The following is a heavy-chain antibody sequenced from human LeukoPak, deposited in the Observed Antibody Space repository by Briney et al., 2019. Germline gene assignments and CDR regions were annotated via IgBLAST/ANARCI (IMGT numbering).Heavy chain of an antibody. Sequence: PGGPLRLSCAASGFTFSSYAMSWVRQAPGKGLEWVSALSGSGDSTYYADSVKGRFTISRDNSENTLYLQMNSLRAEDTAVYYCARDRRRVGYYGSGSYYYGMDVWGQGTTVTVSS. CDR3: ARDRRRVGYYGSGSYYYGMDV. CDR1: GFTFSSYA. CDR2: LSGSGDST. V-gene: IGHV3-23*01. D-gene: IGHD3-10*01. J-gene: IGHJ6*02.